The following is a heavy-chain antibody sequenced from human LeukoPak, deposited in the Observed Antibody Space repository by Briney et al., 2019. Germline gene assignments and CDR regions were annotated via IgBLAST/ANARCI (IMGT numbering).Heavy chain of an antibody. CDR3: AREGDSGGYKFDL. CDR2: ISSGGNLK. Sequence: GGSLRLSCAASGFSFSNYGMKWVRQAPGKGLEWVSYISSGGNLKYYADSVKGRFTISRGNAKNSLYLQMNSLRDEDTAVYYCAREGDSGGYKFDLWGQGTLATVSS. D-gene: IGHD3-22*01. J-gene: IGHJ4*02. V-gene: IGHV3-48*02. CDR1: GFSFSNYG.